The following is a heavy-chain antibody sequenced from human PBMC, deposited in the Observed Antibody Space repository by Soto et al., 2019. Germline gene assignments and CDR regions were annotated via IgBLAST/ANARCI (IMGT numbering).Heavy chain of an antibody. CDR3: ARGPSGDKVDS. J-gene: IGHJ4*02. CDR2: IYDGGTT. D-gene: IGHD7-27*01. V-gene: IGHV4-30-4*01. Sequence: QVQLQESGPGLVKPSQTLSLTCTVSGGSISSNDYCWSCIRQPPDRGLEWIGHIYDGGTTYSNPSLKSRITISVDTSKTPFSLKMNSVSAADTAVYYCARGPSGDKVDSWGQGIMVTVSS. CDR1: GGSISSNDYC.